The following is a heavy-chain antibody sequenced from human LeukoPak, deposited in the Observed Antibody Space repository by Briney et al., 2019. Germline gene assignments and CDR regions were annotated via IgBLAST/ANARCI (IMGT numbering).Heavy chain of an antibody. CDR2: MNPSSGST. Sequence: ASVKVSCKASGYTFTSYDINWVRQATGQGLEWMGWMNPSSGSTGYAQKFQGRVTITRNTSISTAYMELSTLRSEDTAVYYCARDDYCTNGVCQGYWGQGTLVTVSS. CDR1: GYTFTSYD. D-gene: IGHD2-8*01. CDR3: ARDDYCTNGVCQGY. J-gene: IGHJ4*02. V-gene: IGHV1-8*03.